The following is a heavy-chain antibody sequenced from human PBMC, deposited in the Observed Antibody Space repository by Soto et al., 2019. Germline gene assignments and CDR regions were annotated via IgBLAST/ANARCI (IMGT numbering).Heavy chain of an antibody. CDR2: IVGSGGST. CDR3: AKVAGYCSGTSCQSAFDI. CDR1: GFTFSSFV. V-gene: IGHV3-23*01. Sequence: LRLSCAASGFTFSSFVMSWVRQAPGRGLEWVSLIVGSGGSTHYADSVKGRFTISRDNSKNTLYLQMNSLRAEDTAVYYCAKVAGYCSGTSCQSAFDIWGRGTMVTVSS. D-gene: IGHD2-2*01. J-gene: IGHJ3*02.